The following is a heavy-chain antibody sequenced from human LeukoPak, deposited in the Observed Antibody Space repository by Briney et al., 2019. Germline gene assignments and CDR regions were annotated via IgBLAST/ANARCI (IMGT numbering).Heavy chain of an antibody. Sequence: PGGSLRLSCAASGFTFSSYSMNWVRQAPGKGLEWVSYISSSSSTIYYADSVKGRFTIPRDNAKNSLYLQMNSLRAEDTAVYYCARPGGQYWWLQFFDYWGQGTLVTVSS. J-gene: IGHJ4*02. CDR3: ARPGGQYWWLQFFDY. D-gene: IGHD5-24*01. CDR2: ISSSSSTI. CDR1: GFTFSSYS. V-gene: IGHV3-48*01.